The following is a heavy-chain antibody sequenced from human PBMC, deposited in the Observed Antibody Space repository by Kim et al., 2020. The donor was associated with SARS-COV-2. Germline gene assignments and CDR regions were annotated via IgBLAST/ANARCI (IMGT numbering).Heavy chain of an antibody. J-gene: IGHJ4*02. V-gene: IGHV3-23*01. Sequence: GGSLRLSCAASGFTFSSYAMSWVRQAPGKGLEWVSTISGSGGSPYYGDSVKGRFTISRDNSKNTLYLQMNSLRAEDTAVYYCAKGAHSGSYQFDYWGQGTLVTVSS. CDR3: AKGAHSGSYQFDY. CDR1: GFTFSSYA. CDR2: ISGSGGSP. D-gene: IGHD1-26*01.